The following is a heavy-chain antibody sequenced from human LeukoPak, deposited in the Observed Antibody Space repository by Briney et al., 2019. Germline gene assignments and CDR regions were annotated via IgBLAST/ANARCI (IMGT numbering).Heavy chain of an antibody. J-gene: IGHJ4*02. CDR1: GGSISSSSYY. D-gene: IGHD2-2*01. CDR2: IYYSGST. V-gene: IGHV4-39*01. CDR3: ARLGYCSSTSCLLIDY. Sequence: SETLSLTCTVSGGSISSSSYYWGWIRQPPGKGLEWIGSIYYSGSTYYNPSLKSRVTISVDTSKNQFSLKLSSVTAADTAVYYCARLGYCSSTSCLLIDYWGQGTLVTVSS.